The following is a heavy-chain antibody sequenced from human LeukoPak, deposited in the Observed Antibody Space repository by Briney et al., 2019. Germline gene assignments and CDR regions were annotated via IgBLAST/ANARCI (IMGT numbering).Heavy chain of an antibody. Sequence: PGGSLRLSCAASGFTFSSYWMHWVRQAPGKGLEWVSIISGSGDITHYADSVKGRFTISRDNSKNTLYLQMNSLRAEDTAVYYCANPPGFDYWGQGTLVTVSS. CDR1: GFTFSSYW. J-gene: IGHJ4*02. CDR2: ISGSGDIT. CDR3: ANPPGFDY. V-gene: IGHV3-23*01.